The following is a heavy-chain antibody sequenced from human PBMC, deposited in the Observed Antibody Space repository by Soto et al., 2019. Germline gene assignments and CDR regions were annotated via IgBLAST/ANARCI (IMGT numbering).Heavy chain of an antibody. V-gene: IGHV3-23*01. Sequence: GGSLRLSCAASGFTSDYHAMNWVRQAPGKGLEWVSTISSNGENTHYADSVKGRFIISSDNSSNTVDLQMNSLRVEDTAVYYCVYWVSAHFDSWGQGTLVTVS. D-gene: IGHD6-13*01. CDR3: VYWVSAHFDS. J-gene: IGHJ4*02. CDR1: GFTSDYHA. CDR2: ISSNGENT.